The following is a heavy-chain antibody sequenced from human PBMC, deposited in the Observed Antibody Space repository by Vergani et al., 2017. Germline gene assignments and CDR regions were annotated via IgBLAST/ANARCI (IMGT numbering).Heavy chain of an antibody. CDR2: ISNDGSKK. CDR1: GFSFSSHA. D-gene: IGHD3-10*01. J-gene: IGHJ6*03. V-gene: IGHV3-30*18. Sequence: QVQLAESGGGRVQPGRSLRLSCAASGFSFSSHAIHWVRQAPGKGLEWVAVISNDGSKKYYADSVKGRFTISRDNSKNTLDLQMNSLRTQDTAVYYCAKAGSVTSGSLQYNFYMDVWGIGTTVTVS. CDR3: AKAGSVTSGSLQYNFYMDV.